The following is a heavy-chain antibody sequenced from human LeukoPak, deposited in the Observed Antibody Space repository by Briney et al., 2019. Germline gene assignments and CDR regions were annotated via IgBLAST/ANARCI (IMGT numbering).Heavy chain of an antibody. V-gene: IGHV1-2*02. J-gene: IGHJ4*02. CDR1: GYTFTAYY. D-gene: IGHD5-12*01. CDR2: INPQTGGT. Sequence: ASVKASCKASGYTFTAYYIHWVRQAPGQGLEWMGWINPQTGGTSYEQTYSGRVTMTSDTFIDTVYMELNSLGSNDTAVYYCARDVDGFFDEWGQGTLVTVSS. CDR3: ARDVDGFFDE.